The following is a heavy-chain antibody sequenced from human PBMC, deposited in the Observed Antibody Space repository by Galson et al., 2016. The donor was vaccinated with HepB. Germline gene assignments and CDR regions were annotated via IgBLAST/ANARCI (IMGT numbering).Heavy chain of an antibody. Sequence: SETLSLTCTVSGDSISSYSNYWAWIRQPPGKGLEWIGSIYYTGSTYYNPSLKSRLTMSVDTSKNQFSLKLTSVTAADAAVYSCARHITSGYYVYYFDYWGQGALVTVSS. CDR1: GDSISSYSNY. CDR3: ARHITSGYYVYYFDY. V-gene: IGHV4-39*01. CDR2: IYYTGST. D-gene: IGHD5-12*01. J-gene: IGHJ4*02.